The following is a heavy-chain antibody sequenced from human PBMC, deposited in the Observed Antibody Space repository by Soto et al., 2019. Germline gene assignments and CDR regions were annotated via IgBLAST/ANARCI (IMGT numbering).Heavy chain of an antibody. J-gene: IGHJ6*02. D-gene: IGHD2-21*02. CDR3: ARVGIVVVTAPPYYYGMDV. CDR2: ISSHDSTV. Sequence: AGGSLRLSCEASGFTFSTYEMNWVRQAPGKGLEWVSYISSHDSTVYYADSVKGRFTISRDNAKNSLYLQMYSLRVEDTAVYYCARVGIVVVTAPPYYYGMDVWGQGTTGTAP. V-gene: IGHV3-48*03. CDR1: GFTFSTYE.